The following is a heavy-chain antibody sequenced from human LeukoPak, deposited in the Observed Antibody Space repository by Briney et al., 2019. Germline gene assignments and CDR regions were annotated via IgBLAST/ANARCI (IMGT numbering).Heavy chain of an antibody. V-gene: IGHV3-53*01. D-gene: IGHD5-18*01. J-gene: IGHJ6*02. Sequence: GGSLRLSSAASGFTVSSNYMSWVRQAPGTGLEWVSVIYSGGSTYYADSVKGRFTISRDNSKNTLYLQMNSLRAEDTAVYYCARDGTREYSYGYPYYYYGMDVWGQGTTVTVSS. CDR2: IYSGGST. CDR1: GFTVSSNY. CDR3: ARDGTREYSYGYPYYYYGMDV.